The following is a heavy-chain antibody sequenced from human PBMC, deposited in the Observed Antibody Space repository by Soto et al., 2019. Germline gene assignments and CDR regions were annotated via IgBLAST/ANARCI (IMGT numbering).Heavy chain of an antibody. V-gene: IGHV4-59*01. J-gene: IGHJ1*01. CDR1: GASISKDQ. CDR2: VSNSGTS. Sequence: PETLSLTCTVSGASISKDQWHWIRQSPGKRLEWIGYVSNSGTSSYNPSLKSRVTISVDTSKNQLSLKLTSLTAADTAVYYCASHASGTYPFFAQWGRGTLVTVS. CDR3: ASHASGTYPFFAQ. D-gene: IGHD3-10*01.